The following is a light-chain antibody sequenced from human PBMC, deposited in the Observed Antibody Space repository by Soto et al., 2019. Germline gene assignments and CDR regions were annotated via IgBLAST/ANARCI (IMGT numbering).Light chain of an antibody. CDR1: ALPKQY. J-gene: IGLJ1*01. V-gene: IGLV3-25*03. CDR3: QSADSSGTFYV. Sequence: SYELTQPPSVSVSPGQTARITCSGDALPKQYAYWYQQKPGQAPVLVIYKDTERPSGIPERFSGSRSGTTVTLTISAVQAEDEADYYCQSADSSGTFYVFGTGTKVTVL. CDR2: KDT.